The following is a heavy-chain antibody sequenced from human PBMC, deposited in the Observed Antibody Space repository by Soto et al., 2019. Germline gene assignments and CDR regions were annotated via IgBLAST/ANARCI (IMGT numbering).Heavy chain of an antibody. CDR1: GGSISSGGYY. V-gene: IGHV4-31*03. Sequence: QVQLQESGPGLVKPSQTLSLTCTVSGGSISSGGYYWSWIRQHPGTGLEWIGYIYYRGSTYYNPSLKSRVTISVDTSKNQFSLKLSSVTSAVTVVYYYARSYDYVWGSYLDYCGQGTLVTVSS. CDR3: ARSYDYVWGSYLDY. J-gene: IGHJ4*02. D-gene: IGHD3-16*02. CDR2: IYYRGST.